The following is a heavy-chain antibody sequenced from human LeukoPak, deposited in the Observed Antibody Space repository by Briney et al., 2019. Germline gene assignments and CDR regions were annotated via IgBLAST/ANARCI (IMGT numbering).Heavy chain of an antibody. CDR1: GGSISSSSYY. V-gene: IGHV4-39*07. J-gene: IGHJ4*02. CDR3: ARGYYDSSGYYYRYYFDY. D-gene: IGHD3-22*01. Sequence: SETLSLTCTVSGGSISSSSYYWGWIRQPPGKGLEWIGSIYYSGSTYYNPSLKSRVTISVDTSKNQFSLKLSSVTAADTAVYYCARGYYDSSGYYYRYYFDYWGQGTLVTVSS. CDR2: IYYSGST.